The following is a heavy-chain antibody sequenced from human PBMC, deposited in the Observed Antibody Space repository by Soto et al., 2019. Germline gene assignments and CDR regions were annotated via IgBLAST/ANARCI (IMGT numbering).Heavy chain of an antibody. D-gene: IGHD5-18*01. J-gene: IGHJ5*01. CDR2: MNPGSGDT. CDR1: GYTFTNNY. V-gene: IGHV1-8*01. CDR3: ARMASFGSLNWFDP. Sequence: ASVKVSCKASGYTFTNNYVTWVRQATGQGREWMGWMNPGSGDTGYAQKFQGRVTMTRDISIATAYMELSSLRSEDTAIYYCARMASFGSLNWFDPWGQGTLVTVSS.